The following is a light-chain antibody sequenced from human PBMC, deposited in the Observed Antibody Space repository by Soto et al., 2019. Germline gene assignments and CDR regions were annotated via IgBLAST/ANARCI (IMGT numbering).Light chain of an antibody. Sequence: DIQMTQSPSSLSASVGDRVTITCRASQSISSYLNWYQQKPGKAPKLLIYDAYSLQSGVPSRFSGSGSGTDFTFTISSLQPEDFATYYCQQSYSTPWTFGAGTKVDIK. V-gene: IGKV1-39*01. CDR2: DAY. J-gene: IGKJ1*01. CDR1: QSISSY. CDR3: QQSYSTPWT.